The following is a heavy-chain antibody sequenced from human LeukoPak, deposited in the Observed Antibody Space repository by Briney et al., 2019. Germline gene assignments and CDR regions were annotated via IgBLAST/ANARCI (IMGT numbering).Heavy chain of an antibody. Sequence: ASVKVSCKASGYTFTSYDINWVRQAPGQGLEWMGIINPSGGSTSYAQKFQGRVTMTRDTSTSTVYMELSSLRSEDTAVYYCARGDYDSSGYYYTLNYYYYYGMDVWGQGTTVTVSS. V-gene: IGHV1-46*01. CDR3: ARGDYDSSGYYYTLNYYYYYGMDV. CDR1: GYTFTSYD. CDR2: INPSGGST. D-gene: IGHD3-22*01. J-gene: IGHJ6*02.